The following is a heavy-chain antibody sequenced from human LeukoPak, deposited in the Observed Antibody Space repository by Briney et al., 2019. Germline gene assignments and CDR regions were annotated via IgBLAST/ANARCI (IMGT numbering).Heavy chain of an antibody. Sequence: SVKVSCKASGGTFSIYAISWVRQAPGQGLEWVGGILPIFGTANYAQKFQGRVTITADESTSTVYMELSSLRSEDTAVYYCARSSLWTGYPQASPNYYYYYGMDVWGKGTTVTVSS. D-gene: IGHD3/OR15-3a*01. CDR2: ILPIFGTA. J-gene: IGHJ6*04. V-gene: IGHV1-69*13. CDR3: ARSSLWTGYPQASPNYYYYYGMDV. CDR1: GGTFSIYA.